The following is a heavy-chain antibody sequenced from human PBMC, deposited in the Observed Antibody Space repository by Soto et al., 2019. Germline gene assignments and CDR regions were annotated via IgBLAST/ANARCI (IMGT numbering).Heavy chain of an antibody. D-gene: IGHD3-22*01. CDR2: IIPIFGTS. CDR3: ARDHSAIVLVITAAFAI. Sequence: QVQLMQSGAEVKKPGSSVKVSCNASRGTFSSYAISWVRQAPGQGREWMGGIIPIFGTSNYAQKFQGRVTITADESTSTAYMELSSLRSEDTAVYYCARDHSAIVLVITAAFAIWGQGTMVTFSS. J-gene: IGHJ3*02. CDR1: RGTFSSYA. V-gene: IGHV1-69*01.